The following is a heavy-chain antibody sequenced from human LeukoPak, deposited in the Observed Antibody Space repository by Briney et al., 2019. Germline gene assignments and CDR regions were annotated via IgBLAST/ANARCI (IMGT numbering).Heavy chain of an antibody. Sequence: ASVKVSCKASGYTFTSYYMHWVRQAPGQGLEWMGRIIPILGIANYAQKFQGRVTITADKSTSTAYMELSSLRSEDTAVYYCARGSETWELINYWGQGTLVTVSS. D-gene: IGHD1-26*01. CDR1: GYTFTSYY. V-gene: IGHV1-69*04. CDR3: ARGSETWELINY. CDR2: IIPILGIA. J-gene: IGHJ4*02.